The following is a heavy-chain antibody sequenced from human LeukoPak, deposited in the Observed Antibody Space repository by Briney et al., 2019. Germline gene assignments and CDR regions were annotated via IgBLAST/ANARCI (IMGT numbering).Heavy chain of an antibody. CDR1: GFTFSSYG. CDR2: ISYDGPNK. V-gene: IGHV3-30*18. D-gene: IGHD4-17*01. J-gene: IGHJ4*02. CDR3: AKGRYHLATVTLLDY. Sequence: GGSLRLSCAASGFTFSSYGMHWVRQAPGKGLEWVAVISYDGPNKYYADSVKGRFTISRDNSKNTLYLQMNSLRAEDTAVYYCAKGRYHLATVTLLDYWGQGTLVTVSS.